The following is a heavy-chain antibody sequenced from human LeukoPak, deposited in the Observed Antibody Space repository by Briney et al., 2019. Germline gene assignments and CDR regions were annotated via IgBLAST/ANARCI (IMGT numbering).Heavy chain of an antibody. CDR2: INHSGST. V-gene: IGHV4-34*01. CDR3: ARGMSSSWHYYYYYYMDV. Sequence: GSLRLSCAASGFTFSSYWMSWVRQAPGKGLEWIGEINHSGSTNYNPSLKGRVTISVDTSKNQFSLKLSSVTAADTAVYYCARGMSSSWHYYYYYYMDVWGKGTTVTVSS. D-gene: IGHD6-13*01. J-gene: IGHJ6*03. CDR1: GFTFSSYW.